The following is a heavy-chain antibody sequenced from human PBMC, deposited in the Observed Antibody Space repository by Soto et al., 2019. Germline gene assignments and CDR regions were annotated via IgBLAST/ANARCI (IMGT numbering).Heavy chain of an antibody. J-gene: IGHJ4*02. Sequence: QVQLVQSGAEVKKPGASVKVSCKVSGYTLTELSMHWVRQAPGKGLEWMGGFDPEDGETIHAQKVQGRVTMTEDTSTHPAYMELSSLTSDDTAVYYCAPAISASGKYYFDYWGQGTLVTVSS. V-gene: IGHV1-24*01. CDR3: APAISASGKYYFDY. CDR1: GYTLTELS. D-gene: IGHD1-1*01. CDR2: FDPEDGET.